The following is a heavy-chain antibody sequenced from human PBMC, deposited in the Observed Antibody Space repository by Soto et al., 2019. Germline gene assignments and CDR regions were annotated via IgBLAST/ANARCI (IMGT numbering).Heavy chain of an antibody. D-gene: IGHD1-1*01. J-gene: IGHJ4*02. V-gene: IGHV3-72*01. CDR2: SRKELFHYTT. CDR3: ARLTGEGAF. CDR1: GFSLSNKY. Sequence: GGSLRLSCEVSGFSLSNKYMDWVRQAPGKGLEWVGRSRKELFHYTTEYAASVKGRFIISRDDSKNLLYLQMNSLKIEDTAKYYCARLTGEGAFWGQGSQVTVSS.